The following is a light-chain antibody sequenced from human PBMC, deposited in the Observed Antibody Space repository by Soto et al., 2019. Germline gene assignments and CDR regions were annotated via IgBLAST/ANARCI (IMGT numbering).Light chain of an antibody. CDR2: DVT. CDR3: CSYAGSYTHVV. Sequence: QSVLTQPRSVSGSPGQSVAISCTGTSSDVGGYNSVSWYQQHPGEAPKLMIYDVTKRPSGVPDRFSGSKSGNTASLTISGLQAEDESDYYCCSYAGSYTHVVFGGGTKLTVL. J-gene: IGLJ2*01. V-gene: IGLV2-11*01. CDR1: SSDVGGYNS.